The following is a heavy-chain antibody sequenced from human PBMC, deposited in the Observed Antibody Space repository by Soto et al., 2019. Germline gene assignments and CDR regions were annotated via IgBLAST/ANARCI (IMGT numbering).Heavy chain of an antibody. V-gene: IGHV3-7*05. D-gene: IGHD3-10*01. Sequence: LGGSLRLSCAASGSTFSSYWMSWVRQAPXKGLEWVANIKQDGSEKYYVDSVKGRFTISRDNAKNSLYLQMNSLRAEDTAVYYCARDWLILLQWFGESRDGMYFWRQGTTVTVSS. J-gene: IGHJ6*01. CDR1: GSTFSSYW. CDR2: IKQDGSEK. CDR3: ARDWLILLQWFGESRDGMYF.